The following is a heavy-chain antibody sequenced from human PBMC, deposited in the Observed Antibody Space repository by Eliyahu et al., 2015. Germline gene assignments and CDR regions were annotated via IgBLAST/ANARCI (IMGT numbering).Heavy chain of an antibody. J-gene: IGHJ4*02. V-gene: IGHV3-33*01. CDR1: GFTFSSYG. CDR3: ARDRGIAAGIFVRYFDY. CDR2: IWYDGSNK. Sequence: QVQLVESGGGVVQPGXSLRLSCAASGFTFSSYGMXWVRQAPGKGLGWVAVIWYDGSNKYYADSVKGRFTISRDNSKNTLYLQMNSLRAEDTAVYYCARDRGIAAGIFVRYFDYWGQGTLVTVSS. D-gene: IGHD6-13*01.